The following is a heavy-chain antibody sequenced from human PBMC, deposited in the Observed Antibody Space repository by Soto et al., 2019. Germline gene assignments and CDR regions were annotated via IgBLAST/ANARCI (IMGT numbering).Heavy chain of an antibody. V-gene: IGHV4-34*01. J-gene: IGHJ4*02. CDR2: TNHSGST. Sequence: QVQLQQWGAGLLKPSETLSLTCAVYGGSFSGYYWSWIRQPPGKGREWIGETNHSGSTNYNPSLKTRVTISVDTSKNQFSLKLSSVTAADTAVYYCARAAPRYCSGGSCYSGMDYWGQGTLVTVSS. CDR1: GGSFSGYY. CDR3: ARAAPRYCSGGSCYSGMDY. D-gene: IGHD2-15*01.